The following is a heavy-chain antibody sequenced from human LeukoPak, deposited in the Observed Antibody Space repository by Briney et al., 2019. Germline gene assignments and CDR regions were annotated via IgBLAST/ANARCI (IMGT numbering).Heavy chain of an antibody. J-gene: IGHJ1*01. V-gene: IGHV5-51*01. CDR2: IYPGDSGT. CDR1: NYSFTNYW. D-gene: IGHD6-19*01. Sequence: RGESLKISCKGPNYSFTNYWIAWVRQMPGKGLEWMGVIYPGDSGTAYSPSFQGQVTISVDTSIKTAYLQWSSLKASDTAMYYCARRGIAVAGTPAEYFQHWGQGTLVTVSS. CDR3: ARRGIAVAGTPAEYFQH.